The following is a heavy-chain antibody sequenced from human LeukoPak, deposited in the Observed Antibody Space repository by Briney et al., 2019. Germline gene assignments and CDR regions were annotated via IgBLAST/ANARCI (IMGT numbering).Heavy chain of an antibody. CDR2: IYYSGST. CDR1: GGSISSYY. CDR3: ARDCSGDGCFGSDFDY. Sequence: SETLSLTCTVSGGSISSYYWSWIRQPPGKGLEWIGYIYYSGSTYYNPSLKSRVTISVDTSKNQFSLRLSSVTAADTAVYYCARDCSGDGCFGSDFDYWGQGTLVTVSS. D-gene: IGHD2-15*01. V-gene: IGHV4-59*12. J-gene: IGHJ4*02.